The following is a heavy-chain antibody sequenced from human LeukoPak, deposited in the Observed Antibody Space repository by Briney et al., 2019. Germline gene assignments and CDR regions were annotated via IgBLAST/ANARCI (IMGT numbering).Heavy chain of an antibody. Sequence: ASVKVSCKASGYTFTGYYMHWVRQAPGQGLEWMGWINPNSGGTNYAQKFQGRVTTTRDTSISTAYMELSRLRSDDTAVYYCARRWALWYSSTIRSSRYFDYWGQGTLVTVSS. CDR1: GYTFTGYY. CDR3: ARRWALWYSSTIRSSRYFDY. CDR2: INPNSGGT. D-gene: IGHD6-13*01. J-gene: IGHJ4*02. V-gene: IGHV1-2*02.